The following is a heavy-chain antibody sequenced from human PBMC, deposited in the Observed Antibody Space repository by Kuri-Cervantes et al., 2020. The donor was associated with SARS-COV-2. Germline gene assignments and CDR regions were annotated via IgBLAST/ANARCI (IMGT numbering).Heavy chain of an antibody. D-gene: IGHD4-23*01. J-gene: IGHJ6*03. V-gene: IGHV1-18*01. CDR2: ISAYNGNT. Sequence: ASVKISCKASGYTFTSYGISWVRQAPGQGLEWMGWISAYNGNTNYAQKLQGRVTMTTDTSTSTAYMELSSLRSEDTAVYYCARGGWRAGGSYYYYYMDVWGKGTTVTVSS. CDR1: GYTFTSYG. CDR3: ARGGWRAGGSYYYYYMDV.